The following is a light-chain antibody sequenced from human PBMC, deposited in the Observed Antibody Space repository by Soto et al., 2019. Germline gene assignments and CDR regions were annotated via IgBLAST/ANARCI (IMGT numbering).Light chain of an antibody. CDR1: QTISSW. Sequence: DIQMTQSPSTLSASVGDRLTITCRASQTISSWLAWYQQKQGKXPKXXIYKASTLKSGVPSRFSGSGSGTELTINISSLQPDDGETYDGQHYNSYSEAFGQGTKVDIK. CDR2: KAS. V-gene: IGKV1-5*03. CDR3: QHYNSYSEA. J-gene: IGKJ1*01.